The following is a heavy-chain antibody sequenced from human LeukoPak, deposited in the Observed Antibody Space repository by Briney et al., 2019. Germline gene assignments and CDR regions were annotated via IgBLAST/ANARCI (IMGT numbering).Heavy chain of an antibody. CDR3: ESDGDGSGSYYFTAFDY. Sequence: SGVKVTCKASGGTFSSYVSSWVRRPPGQGLEWMEVIIPIFGTSNYAQKFQDKVTITADKSTTTAYMQMNSLRSKDTAEYHCESDGDGSGSYYFTAFDYWGQGTLVTVSS. V-gene: IGHV1-69*06. CDR1: GGTFSSYV. D-gene: IGHD3-10*01. CDR2: IIPIFGTS. J-gene: IGHJ4*02.